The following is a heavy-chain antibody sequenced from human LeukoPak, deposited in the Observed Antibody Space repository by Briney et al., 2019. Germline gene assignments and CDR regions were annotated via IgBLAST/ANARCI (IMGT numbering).Heavy chain of an antibody. V-gene: IGHV4-34*01. Sequence: SETLSLTCAVYGGSFSGYYWSRIRQPPGKGLEWIGEINHSGSTNYNPSLKSRVTISVDTSKNQFSLKLSSVTAADTAVYYCVRARLGIVATKNFDYWGQGTLVTVSS. CDR3: VRARLGIVATKNFDY. J-gene: IGHJ4*02. CDR1: GGSFSGYY. D-gene: IGHD5-12*01. CDR2: INHSGST.